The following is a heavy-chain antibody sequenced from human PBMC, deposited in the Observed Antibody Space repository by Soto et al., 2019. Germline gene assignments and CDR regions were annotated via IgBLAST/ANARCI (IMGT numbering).Heavy chain of an antibody. Sequence: QVQLQQWGAGLLKPSETLSLTCAVYGGSFSGYYWSWIRQPPGKGLAWIGEINHSGSTNYNPSLKSRVTISVDTSKNQFSLKLSSVTAADTAVYYCARGAGVVVPAAISYYYYYYMDVWGKGTTVTVSS. J-gene: IGHJ6*03. D-gene: IGHD2-2*01. V-gene: IGHV4-34*01. CDR1: GGSFSGYY. CDR3: ARGAGVVVPAAISYYYYYYMDV. CDR2: INHSGST.